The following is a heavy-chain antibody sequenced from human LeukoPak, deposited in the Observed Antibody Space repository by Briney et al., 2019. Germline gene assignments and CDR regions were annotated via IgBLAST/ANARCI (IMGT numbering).Heavy chain of an antibody. V-gene: IGHV1-18*01. J-gene: IGHJ4*02. CDR1: GYTFSSYG. Sequence: ASVKVSCKASGYTFSSYGISWVRQAPGQGLEWMGRISAYNGNTNYAQKPQGRVTMTTDASTSTAYMELRSLRSDDTAVYYCARDCDVWGSYRCPFDYWGQGTLVTVSS. D-gene: IGHD3-16*02. CDR3: ARDCDVWGSYRCPFDY. CDR2: ISAYNGNT.